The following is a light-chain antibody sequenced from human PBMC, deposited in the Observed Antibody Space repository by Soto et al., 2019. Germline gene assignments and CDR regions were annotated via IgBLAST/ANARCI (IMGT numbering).Light chain of an antibody. CDR3: QQSYSHPPT. Sequence: DIQMTQSPSSLSASVGDRVTITCRASQSISNYLKWYQQNPGKAPELLIYAASTLQSGVQSRFSGSGSGTDFTLTISSLQPEDFATCFCQQSYSHPPTFCGGTKVEI. CDR1: QSISNY. CDR2: AAS. V-gene: IGKV1-39*01. J-gene: IGKJ4*01.